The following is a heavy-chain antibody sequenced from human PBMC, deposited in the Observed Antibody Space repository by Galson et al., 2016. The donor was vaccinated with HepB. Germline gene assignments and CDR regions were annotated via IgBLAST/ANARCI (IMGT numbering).Heavy chain of an antibody. Sequence: SLRLSCAASGFTFRNYWMSWVRQAPGKGLEWVANIKEDGSEDYYVDAVRGRFTISRDNAKNSLYFQMNCLKVEDTAIYYCVREGLADGSYFDYWGQGTLVTVSS. CDR2: IKEDGSED. V-gene: IGHV3-7*01. J-gene: IGHJ4*02. CDR3: VREGLADGSYFDY. CDR1: GFTFRNYW. D-gene: IGHD5-24*01.